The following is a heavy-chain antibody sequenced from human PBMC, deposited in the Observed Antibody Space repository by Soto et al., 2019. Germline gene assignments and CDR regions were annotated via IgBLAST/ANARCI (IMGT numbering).Heavy chain of an antibody. CDR1: GGSISSYY. V-gene: IGHV4-4*07. CDR2: IYTSGST. Sequence: SETLSLTCTVSGGSISSYYWSWIRQPAGKGLEWIGRIYTSGSTNYNPSLKSRFTMSVDTSKNQFSLKLSSVTAADTAVYYCAREGYCSSTSCYRGWFDPWGQGTLVTVSS. J-gene: IGHJ5*02. D-gene: IGHD2-2*02. CDR3: AREGYCSSTSCYRGWFDP.